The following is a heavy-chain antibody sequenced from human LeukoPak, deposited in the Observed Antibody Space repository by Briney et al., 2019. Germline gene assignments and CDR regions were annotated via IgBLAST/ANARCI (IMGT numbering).Heavy chain of an antibody. J-gene: IGHJ6*03. CDR2: INHSGST. Sequence: SETLSLTCAVYGGSLSGYYWSWIRQPPGKGLEWIGEINHSGSTNYNPSLKSRVTISVDTSKNQFSLKLSSVTAADTAVYYCARLYSSSSPWYYYYMDVWGKGTTVTVSS. CDR1: GGSLSGYY. D-gene: IGHD6-6*01. CDR3: ARLYSSSSPWYYYYMDV. V-gene: IGHV4-34*01.